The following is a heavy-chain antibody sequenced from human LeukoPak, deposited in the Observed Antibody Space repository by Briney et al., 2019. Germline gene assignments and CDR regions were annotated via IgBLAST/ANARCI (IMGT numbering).Heavy chain of an antibody. CDR1: GFTFDDYA. J-gene: IGHJ5*02. Sequence: GGSLRLSCAASGFTFDDYAMHWVRQAPGKGLEWVSGISWNSGSIGYADSVKGRFTISRDNAKNTLYLQMNSLRAEDTAVYYCARVQDCSGGSCYSGDWFDPWGQGTLVTVSS. CDR2: ISWNSGSI. CDR3: ARVQDCSGGSCYSGDWFDP. D-gene: IGHD2-15*01. V-gene: IGHV3-9*01.